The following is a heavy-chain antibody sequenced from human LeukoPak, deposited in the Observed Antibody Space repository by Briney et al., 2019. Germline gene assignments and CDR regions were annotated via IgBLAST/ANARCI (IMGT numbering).Heavy chain of an antibody. CDR3: ARVDSSGWYY. V-gene: IGHV4-34*01. J-gene: IGHJ4*02. CDR2: INHSGST. Sequence: PSETLSLTCAVYGGSFSGYYWSWIRQPPGKGLEWIGEINHSGSTNYNPSLKSRVTISVDTSKNQFSLKLSSVTAADTAVYYCARVDSSGWYYWGQGTLVTASS. CDR1: GGSFSGYY. D-gene: IGHD6-19*01.